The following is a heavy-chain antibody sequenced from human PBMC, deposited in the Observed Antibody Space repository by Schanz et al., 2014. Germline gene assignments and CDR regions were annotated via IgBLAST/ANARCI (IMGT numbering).Heavy chain of an antibody. CDR1: GSGLGANP. V-gene: IGHV3-72*01. Sequence: EVELVESGEGWVNPGGPWGLPWAPSGSGLGANPRDWSPRPPGRGLEGVGGVRKKEFSNDTEEYAASVRGRFTISRDDSKNVVNLQMNGLKTEDTAMYYCVREGSTTPVAGLRSFDWLGRFDYWGQGALVTVSS. D-gene: IGHD3-9*01. J-gene: IGHJ4*02. CDR3: VREGSTTPVAGLRSFDWLGRFDY. CDR2: VRKKEFSNDT.